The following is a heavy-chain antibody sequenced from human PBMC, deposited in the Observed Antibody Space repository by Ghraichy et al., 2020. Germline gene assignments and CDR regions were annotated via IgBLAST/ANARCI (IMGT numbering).Heavy chain of an antibody. Sequence: SETLYLTCAVYGGSFSGYYWSWIRQPPGKGLEWIGEINHSGSTNYNPSLKSRVTISVDTSKNQFSLKLSSVTAADTAVYYCARGRFGYYFDYWGQGTLVTVSS. D-gene: IGHD3-16*01. CDR2: INHSGST. V-gene: IGHV4-34*01. J-gene: IGHJ4*02. CDR1: GGSFSGYY. CDR3: ARGRFGYYFDY.